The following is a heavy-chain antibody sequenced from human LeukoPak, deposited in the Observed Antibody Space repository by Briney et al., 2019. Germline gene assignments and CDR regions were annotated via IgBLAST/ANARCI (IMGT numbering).Heavy chain of an antibody. Sequence: PGGSLRLSCEASGFTFSSYSMNWVRQAPGKGLEWVSAISGSGGSTYYADSVKGRFTISRDNSKNTLYLQMNSLRAEDTAVYYCAKDMELLYYYDSSGYIIDYWGQGTLVTVSS. CDR1: GFTFSSYS. V-gene: IGHV3-23*01. CDR3: AKDMELLYYYDSSGYIIDY. J-gene: IGHJ4*02. D-gene: IGHD3-22*01. CDR2: ISGSGGST.